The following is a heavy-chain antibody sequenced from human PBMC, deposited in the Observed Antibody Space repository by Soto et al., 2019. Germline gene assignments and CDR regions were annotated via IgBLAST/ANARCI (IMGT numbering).Heavy chain of an antibody. CDR1: GGSISSGCYS. V-gene: IGHV4-30-2*01. Sequence: QLQLQESGSGLVKPSQTLSLTCAVSGGSISSGCYSWSWIRQPPGKGLEWIGYIYHSGSTYYNPSLKSRVTISVDRSKNQFSLKLSSVTAADTAVYYCARGTYYYDSSGPSDAFDIWGQGTMVTVSS. D-gene: IGHD3-22*01. CDR2: IYHSGST. J-gene: IGHJ3*02. CDR3: ARGTYYYDSSGPSDAFDI.